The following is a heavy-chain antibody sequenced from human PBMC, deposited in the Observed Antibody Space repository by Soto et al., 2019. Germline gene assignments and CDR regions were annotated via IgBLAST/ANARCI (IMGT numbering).Heavy chain of an antibody. CDR1: GFTFSSYA. CDR3: AKDHPLTQPRPYFDY. D-gene: IGHD2-21*02. CDR2: ISSSGGST. J-gene: IGHJ4*02. Sequence: EVQLLESGGDLIQPGGSLRLSCAASGFTFSSYAMSWVRQAPGKGLGWVSAISSSGGSTFYADSVKGRFTSSRDNSRNTLYLQMNSLRAEDTAIYYCAKDHPLTQPRPYFDYWGQGTMVTVSS. V-gene: IGHV3-23*01.